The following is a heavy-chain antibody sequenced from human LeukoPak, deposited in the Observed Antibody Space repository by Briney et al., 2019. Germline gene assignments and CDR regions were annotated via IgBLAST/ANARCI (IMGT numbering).Heavy chain of an antibody. J-gene: IGHJ4*02. D-gene: IGHD2-15*01. CDR2: ISIGSSTI. Sequence: PGGSLRLSCAASGFTFTSYSMNWVRQAPGKGLEWVSYISIGSSTISYGDSVKGRFTIFRDNAKNSLYLQMNSLRDEDTAVYYCARFRSGSSCLDYWGQGTLVTVS. CDR3: ARFRSGSSCLDY. CDR1: GFTFTSYS. V-gene: IGHV3-48*02.